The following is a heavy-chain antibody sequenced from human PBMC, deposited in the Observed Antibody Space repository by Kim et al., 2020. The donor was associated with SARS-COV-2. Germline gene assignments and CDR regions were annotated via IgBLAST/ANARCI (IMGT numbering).Heavy chain of an antibody. D-gene: IGHD3-3*01. Sequence: GGSLRLSCAASGFTFSSYAMHWVRQAPGKGLEWVAVISYDGINKYYADSVKGRFTISRDNSKNTLYLQMNSLRAEDTAVYYCARDLDDFWNYGMDVWGQGTTVTVSS. J-gene: IGHJ6*02. CDR1: GFTFSSYA. CDR2: ISYDGINK. V-gene: IGHV3-30-3*01. CDR3: ARDLDDFWNYGMDV.